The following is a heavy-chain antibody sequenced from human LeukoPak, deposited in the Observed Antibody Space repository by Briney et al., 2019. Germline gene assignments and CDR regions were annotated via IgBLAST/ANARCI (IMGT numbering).Heavy chain of an antibody. V-gene: IGHV4-34*01. D-gene: IGHD1-26*01. J-gene: IGHJ3*02. CDR3: ARGVEVGRSRPYALDI. CDR2: GNLQGST. CDR1: GFTFSTYT. Sequence: WGSLSLTCAASGFTFSTYTMNWVRQPPGQGLEWVGEGNLQGSTNYNPSLMGRVAISVDKSENHVSLQLTSVTAADTAVYYCARGVEVGRSRPYALDIWGQGTMVTVSS.